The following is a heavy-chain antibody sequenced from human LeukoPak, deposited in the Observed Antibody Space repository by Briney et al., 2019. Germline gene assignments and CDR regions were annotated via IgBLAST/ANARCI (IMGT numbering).Heavy chain of an antibody. CDR1: GYNFTNYW. J-gene: IGHJ4*02. V-gene: IGHV5-51*01. CDR3: ARRSSIAPRLFDY. D-gene: IGHD6-6*01. CDR2: NYPGDCDT. Sequence: AESLKISCKGSGYNFTNYWIDWVRQMPGKGLEWMGINYPGDCDTRYSPSFQGPVTFSADESISTAYLQWSSLKASDTAIYYCARRSSIAPRLFDYWGQGTLVTVSS.